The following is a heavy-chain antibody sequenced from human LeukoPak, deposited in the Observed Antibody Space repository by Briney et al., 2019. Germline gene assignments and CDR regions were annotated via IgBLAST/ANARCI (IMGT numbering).Heavy chain of an antibody. CDR2: ISDGGGVT. CDR3: AKGRGGVAPDSRESDI. CDR1: GFTVSSNY. J-gene: IGHJ3*02. Sequence: PGGSLRLSCAASGFTVSSNYVSWVRQAPGKGLEWVSIISDGGGVTYYADSVKGRFTISRDNSKNTLFLQMNSLRAEDTALYYCAKGRGGVAPDSRESDIWGQGTMVTVFS. D-gene: IGHD2-2*01. V-gene: IGHV3-23*01.